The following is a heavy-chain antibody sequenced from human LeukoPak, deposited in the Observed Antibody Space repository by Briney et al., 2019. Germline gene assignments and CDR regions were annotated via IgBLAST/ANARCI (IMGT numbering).Heavy chain of an antibody. Sequence: GGSLRLSCAASGLRISNFWMHWVRQAPGKGLEWVAIIDKNGNEIKYVDSVKGRFTLSRDNAKNSVYLQMNSLRTEDTALYYCVTDGDKWIDLEYWGQGTLVTVSS. V-gene: IGHV3-7*01. CDR3: VTDGDKWIDLEY. J-gene: IGHJ4*02. CDR2: IDKNGNEI. CDR1: GLRISNFW. D-gene: IGHD5-12*01.